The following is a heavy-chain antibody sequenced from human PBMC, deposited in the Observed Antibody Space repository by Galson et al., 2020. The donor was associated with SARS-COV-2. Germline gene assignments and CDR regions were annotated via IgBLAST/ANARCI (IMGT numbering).Heavy chain of an antibody. Sequence: SETLSLTCTVSGGSISSGGYYWRWIRQHPGKDLEWIGYIYYSGSTYYNPSLKSRVTISVDTSKNQFSLKLSSVTAADTAVYYCARATITMIVVVTAFDIWGQGTMVTVSS. J-gene: IGHJ3*02. CDR1: GGSISSGGYY. CDR3: ARATITMIVVVTAFDI. CDR2: IYYSGST. V-gene: IGHV4-31*03. D-gene: IGHD3-22*01.